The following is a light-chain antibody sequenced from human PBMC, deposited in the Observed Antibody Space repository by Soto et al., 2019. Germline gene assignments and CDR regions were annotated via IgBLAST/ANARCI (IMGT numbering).Light chain of an antibody. Sequence: DIQMTQPPSSLAASVGDRVTVTCRTSQNIISYVSWYQQKPRKAPNLLIYAASTLHNGVPSRITGRGSGTEFTVPITSQQPEDFASCYCQQSFASTFTFGPGTKVAIK. J-gene: IGKJ3*01. CDR1: QNIISY. CDR2: AAS. V-gene: IGKV1-39*01. CDR3: QQSFASTFT.